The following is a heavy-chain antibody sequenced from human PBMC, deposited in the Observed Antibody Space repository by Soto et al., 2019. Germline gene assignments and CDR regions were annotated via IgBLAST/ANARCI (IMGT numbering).Heavy chain of an antibody. CDR1: GFTVSSNY. J-gene: IGHJ4*02. V-gene: IGHV3-66*01. Sequence: EVQLVESGGGLVQPGGSLRLSCAASGFTVSSNYMSWVRQAPGKGLEWVSVIYSGGSTYYADSVKGRFTISRANSKNTPYLQMNSLRAEDTAVYYSASIRPHYCDYCGQGTLVTVSS. CDR2: IYSGGST. D-gene: IGHD3-10*01. CDR3: ASIRPHYCDY.